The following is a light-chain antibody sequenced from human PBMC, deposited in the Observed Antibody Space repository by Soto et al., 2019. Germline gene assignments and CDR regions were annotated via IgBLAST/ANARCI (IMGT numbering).Light chain of an antibody. CDR1: QSVSSN. CDR3: QQYNNWPWT. CDR2: GAS. J-gene: IGKJ1*01. Sequence: EIVMTQSPATLSASPGERATLSCRASQSVSSNLAWYQQKPGQAPRLLIYGASTRATGIPARFSGSGSGTEFTLTISSLQSEDFAFYYCQQYNNWPWTFGQGTKVEIK. V-gene: IGKV3-15*01.